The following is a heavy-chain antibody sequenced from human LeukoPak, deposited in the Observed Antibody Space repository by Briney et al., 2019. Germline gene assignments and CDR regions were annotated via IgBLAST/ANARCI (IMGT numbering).Heavy chain of an antibody. Sequence: PGGSLRLSCAASGFTFSSYWMSWVRQAPGKGLEWVSSISGSGGNVYYAGSVRGRFTISRDNSKNTVYLQMNSLRAEDTATYYCARDIRNYYDSGAYGWFDPWGQGTLVPVSS. CDR3: ARDIRNYYDSGAYGWFDP. CDR2: ISGSGGNV. CDR1: GFTFSSYW. J-gene: IGHJ5*02. V-gene: IGHV3-23*01. D-gene: IGHD3-10*01.